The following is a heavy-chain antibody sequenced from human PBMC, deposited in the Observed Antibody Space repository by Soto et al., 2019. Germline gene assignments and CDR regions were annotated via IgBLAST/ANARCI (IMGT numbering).Heavy chain of an antibody. D-gene: IGHD1-7*01. CDR1: GFTFSSYG. CDR3: ARVERITGTIGHYYYYGMDV. Sequence: LRLSCAASGFTFSSYGMHWVRQAPGKGLEWVAVIWYDGSNKYYADSVEGRFTISRDDSKNTLYLQMNSLRAEDTAVYYCARVERITGTIGHYYYYGMDVWGQGTTVTVSS. V-gene: IGHV3-33*01. J-gene: IGHJ6*02. CDR2: IWYDGSNK.